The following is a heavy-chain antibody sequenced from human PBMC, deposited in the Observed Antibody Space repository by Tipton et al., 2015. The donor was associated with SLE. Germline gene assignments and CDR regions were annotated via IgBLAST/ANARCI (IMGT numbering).Heavy chain of an antibody. J-gene: IGHJ4*02. V-gene: IGHV4-59*08. CDR2: IYYSGST. Sequence: TLSLTCTVSGGSISSYYWSWIRQPPGKGLEWIGYIYYSGSTNYNPSLKSRVTISVETSKNQFSLKLSSVTAADTAVYYCAVTSPSGWYRGDYWGQGTLVTVSS. CDR3: AVTSPSGWYRGDY. CDR1: GGSISSYY. D-gene: IGHD6-19*01.